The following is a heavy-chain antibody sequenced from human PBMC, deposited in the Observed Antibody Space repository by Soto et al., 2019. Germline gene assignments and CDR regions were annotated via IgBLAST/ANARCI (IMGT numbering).Heavy chain of an antibody. J-gene: IGHJ3*02. CDR1: GGSISSGGYS. V-gene: IGHV4-30-2*01. CDR2: IYHSGST. D-gene: IGHD3-16*01. CDR3: ARGADSVWGCFEI. Sequence: QLQLQESGSGLVKPSQTLSLTCAVSGGSISSGGYSWSWIRQPPGKGLEWIGYIYHSGSTYYNPSLKSRLTMSVDRSKNQFSLNLSSVTAADTAVYYCARGADSVWGCFEIWGQGTNVTVSS.